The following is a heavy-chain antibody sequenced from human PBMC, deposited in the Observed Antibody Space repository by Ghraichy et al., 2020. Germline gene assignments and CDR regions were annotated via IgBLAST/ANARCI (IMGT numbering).Heavy chain of an antibody. CDR1: ELIFSNYW. J-gene: IGHJ4*02. CDR3: ATSLRRPGDYEGSMVPFNY. D-gene: IGHD3-16*01. CDR2: VNHDGTGT. Sequence: GESLNISCAASELIFSNYWMHWVRQGPGKGLVWVSRVNHDGTGTAYADSVRGRFTIARDNVKNTLYLQLNSLRAEDTAVYYCATSLRRPGDYEGSMVPFNYWGQGTLVTVSS. V-gene: IGHV3-74*01.